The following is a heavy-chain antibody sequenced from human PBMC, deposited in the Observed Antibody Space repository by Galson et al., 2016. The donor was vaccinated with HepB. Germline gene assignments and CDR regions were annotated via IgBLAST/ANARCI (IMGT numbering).Heavy chain of an antibody. CDR1: GYTFTTFG. D-gene: IGHD5-18*01. CDR2: LTGNGDRT. V-gene: IGHV3-23*01. J-gene: IGHJ4*02. CDR3: ARHPDYTYGHGLDF. Sequence: RLSCAASGYTFTTFGMHWVRQAPGQGLEWVSTLTGNGDRTSYADSVKGRFTISRYNSTNTLFLQINILRAEDTAVYYCARHPDYTYGHGLDFWGQGILVTVSS.